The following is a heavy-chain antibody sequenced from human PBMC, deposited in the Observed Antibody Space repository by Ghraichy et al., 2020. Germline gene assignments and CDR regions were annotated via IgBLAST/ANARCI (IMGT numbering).Heavy chain of an antibody. Sequence: GGSLGLSCAASGFTFSSYAMSWVRQAPGKGLEWVSAISGSGGSTYYADSVKGRFTISRDNSKNTLYLQMNSLRAEDTAVYYCAKVRKTGIAVAGTRHDFDYWGQGTLVTVSS. V-gene: IGHV3-23*01. J-gene: IGHJ4*02. CDR2: ISGSGGST. CDR3: AKVRKTGIAVAGTRHDFDY. CDR1: GFTFSSYA. D-gene: IGHD6-19*01.